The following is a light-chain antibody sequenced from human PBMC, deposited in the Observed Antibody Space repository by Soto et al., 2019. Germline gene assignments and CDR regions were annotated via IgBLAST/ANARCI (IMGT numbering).Light chain of an antibody. CDR2: GAS. CDR3: HQYGSSPYT. CDR1: QSVSSTY. V-gene: IGKV3-20*01. Sequence: EIVLTQSPGTLSLSPGERATLSCRASQSVSSTYLAWYQQKPGQAPRLLIYGASSRATGIPDRFSGSGSGTDFTLTISRVEPEDFAVYFCHQYGSSPYTSGQGTKLEIK. J-gene: IGKJ2*01.